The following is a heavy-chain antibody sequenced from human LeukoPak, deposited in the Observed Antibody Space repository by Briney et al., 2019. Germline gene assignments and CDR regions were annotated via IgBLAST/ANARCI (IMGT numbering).Heavy chain of an antibody. J-gene: IGHJ4*02. V-gene: IGHV1-2*02. Sequence: ASVKVSCKASGYTLSDSHLSWVRQAPGQGLQWMGWIKYNSGGIKYAQEFQGRVIMTRDTSINTAYMELSSLRSDDTAIYYCARDPVDGYSHFDFWGQGTLVTVSS. CDR3: ARDPVDGYSHFDF. D-gene: IGHD5-24*01. CDR1: GYTLSDSH. CDR2: IKYNSGGI.